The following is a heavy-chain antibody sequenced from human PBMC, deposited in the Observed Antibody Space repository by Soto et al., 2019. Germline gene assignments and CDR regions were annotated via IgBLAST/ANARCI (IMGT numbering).Heavy chain of an antibody. V-gene: IGHV1-2*02. CDR2: INPNSGGT. CDR1: GYTFTGYY. J-gene: IGHJ5*02. D-gene: IGHD2-15*01. CDR3: ARGRDCSGGSCYPRTVWFDP. Sequence: QVQLVQSGAEVKKPGASVKVSCKASGYTFTGYYMHWVRQAPGQGLEWMGWINPNSGGTNYAQKLQGRVTMTRDTSISTAYMELSRVRSDDTAVYYCARGRDCSGGSCYPRTVWFDPWGQGTLVTVSS.